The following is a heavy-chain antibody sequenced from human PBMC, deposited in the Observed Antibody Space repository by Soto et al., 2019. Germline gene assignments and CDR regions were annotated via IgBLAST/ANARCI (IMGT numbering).Heavy chain of an antibody. CDR2: IYHSGST. Sequence: SETLCLTCAFSGCASSSSNCGSCVRHPPGKGLEWIGEIYHSGSTNYNPSLKSRVTISVDKSKNQFSLKLSSVTAADTAVYYCASSSWIGGVIDHDFDIWGQGKMVNVSS. CDR3: ASSSWIGGVIDHDFDI. V-gene: IGHV4-4*02. J-gene: IGHJ3*02. CDR1: GCASSSSNC. D-gene: IGHD3-16*02.